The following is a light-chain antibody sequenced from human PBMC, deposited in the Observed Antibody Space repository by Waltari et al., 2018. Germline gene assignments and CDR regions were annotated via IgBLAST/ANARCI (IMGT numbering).Light chain of an antibody. V-gene: IGLV1-44*01. CDR2: NNS. J-gene: IGLJ1*01. CDR3: AAWDDSLNGFYV. CDR1: NSNIASNT. Sequence: QSVLTQPPSASGTPGQRVTISCSGSNSNIASNTVNWYQQLPGTAPKLRSYNNSQRPAGGPDRCSGSNSGTDASLAISGLQSEDEGAYYCAAWDDSLNGFYVFGTGTKVTVL.